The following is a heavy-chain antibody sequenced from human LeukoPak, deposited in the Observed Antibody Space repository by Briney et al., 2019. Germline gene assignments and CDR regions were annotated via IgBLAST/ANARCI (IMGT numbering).Heavy chain of an antibody. CDR3: ARGPAGDGYNL. Sequence: GGSLRLSCAASGFTFSSYAMSWVRQAPGKGLEWVSAISGSGGSTYYADSVKGRFTISRDNSKNTLYLQMNSLRAEDTAVYYCARGPAGDGYNLWGQGTLVTVSS. CDR2: ISGSGGST. V-gene: IGHV3-23*01. D-gene: IGHD5-24*01. CDR1: GFTFSSYA. J-gene: IGHJ5*02.